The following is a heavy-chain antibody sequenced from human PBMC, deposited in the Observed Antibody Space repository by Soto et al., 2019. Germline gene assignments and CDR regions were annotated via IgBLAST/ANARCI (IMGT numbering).Heavy chain of an antibody. CDR1: GGSLSGYY. J-gene: IGHJ4*02. V-gene: IGHV4-34*01. CDR3: ARGQEGVVATH. Sequence: QVQLQQWGAGLLKPSETLSLNCAVTGGSLSGYYWSWIRQPPGKGLEWIGEVKDGGHTNYSPSLRGRVTLSPDPSNNQFSLRLNSVTAADTGVYYCARGQEGVVATHWDQGSLVTVSS. D-gene: IGHD5-12*01. CDR2: VKDGGHT.